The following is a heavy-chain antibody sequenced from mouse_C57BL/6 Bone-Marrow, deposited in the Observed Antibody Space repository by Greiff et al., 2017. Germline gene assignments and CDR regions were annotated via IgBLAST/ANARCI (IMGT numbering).Heavy chain of an antibody. J-gene: IGHJ4*01. CDR2: ISSGSSTI. CDR3: ASAAQAHYYAMDY. CDR1: GFTFSDYG. Sequence: EVKVEESGGGLVKPGGSLKLSCAASGFTFSDYGMHWVRQAPEKGLEWVAYISSGSSTIYYADTVKGRFTISRDNAKNTLFLQMTSLRSEDTAMYYCASAAQAHYYAMDYWGQGTSVTVSS. D-gene: IGHD3-2*02. V-gene: IGHV5-17*01.